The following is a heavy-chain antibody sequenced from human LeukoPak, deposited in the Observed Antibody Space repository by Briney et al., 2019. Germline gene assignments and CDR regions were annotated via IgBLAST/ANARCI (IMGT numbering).Heavy chain of an antibody. J-gene: IGHJ3*02. Sequence: GGSLRLSCAASGFTVSSNYMTWVRQAPGKGLEWVSVIYSGGTTYYADSVKGRFTTSRDNSKNTLYLHMNSLRAEDTAVYFCARGLLREYAFDIWGQGTMVTVS. CDR2: IYSGGTT. V-gene: IGHV3-66*01. D-gene: IGHD2-15*01. CDR3: ARGLLREYAFDI. CDR1: GFTVSSNY.